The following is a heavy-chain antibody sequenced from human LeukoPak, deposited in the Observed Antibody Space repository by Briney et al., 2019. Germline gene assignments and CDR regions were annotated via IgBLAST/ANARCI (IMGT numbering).Heavy chain of an antibody. V-gene: IGHV3-7*04. CDR2: IKEDGTDK. D-gene: IGHD3-10*01. CDR3: VRDGIRDIPGIITIRYDY. CDR1: AFTFSLYW. J-gene: IGHJ4*02. Sequence: PGGSLRLSRSASAFTFSLYWMTWVRQAPGKGLEWVATIKEDGTDKYYVDSVRGRFTISRDNADNSLNLQMNSLTAEDTALYYCVRDGIRDIPGIITIRYDYWGQGTLVTVSS.